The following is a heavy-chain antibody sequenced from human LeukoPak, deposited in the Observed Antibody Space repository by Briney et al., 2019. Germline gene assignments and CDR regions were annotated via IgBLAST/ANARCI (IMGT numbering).Heavy chain of an antibody. CDR2: ISYDGSNK. CDR3: AKDGGYYGMDV. V-gene: IGHV3-30*18. D-gene: IGHD3-16*01. Sequence: PGRSLRLSCAASGITFSSYGMHWVRQAPGKGLEWVAVISYDGSNKYYADSVKGRFTISRDNSKNTLYLQTNSLRAEDTAVYYCAKDGGYYGMDVWGQGTTVTVSS. CDR1: GITFSSYG. J-gene: IGHJ6*02.